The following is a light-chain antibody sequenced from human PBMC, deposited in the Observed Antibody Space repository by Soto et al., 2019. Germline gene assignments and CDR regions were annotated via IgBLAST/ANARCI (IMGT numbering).Light chain of an antibody. J-gene: IGLJ1*01. Sequence: QSVLTQPPSASGTPGQRVTISCSGSSSNIGSNYVYWYQQLLGTAPKLLIYSNNQRPSGVPDRFSGSTSATTAALAISWLRSADEADYYCAASDDSRSGYVFGTGTKVTVL. CDR3: AASDDSRSGYV. CDR1: SSNIGSNY. CDR2: SNN. V-gene: IGLV1-47*02.